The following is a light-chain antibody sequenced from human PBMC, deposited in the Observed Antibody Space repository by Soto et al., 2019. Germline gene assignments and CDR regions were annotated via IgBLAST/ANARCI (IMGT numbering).Light chain of an antibody. Sequence: EIVLTQSPGTLSLSPGDRTTLSCRASQSVSSNYLAWYQQKPGQAPRLLIYGAFKRATGFPDRFSGSGSGTDFTLTISRMEPEDFAVYCCQQYGSSPRTFGQGTKVDIK. J-gene: IGKJ1*01. CDR3: QQYGSSPRT. V-gene: IGKV3-20*01. CDR1: QSVSSNY. CDR2: GAF.